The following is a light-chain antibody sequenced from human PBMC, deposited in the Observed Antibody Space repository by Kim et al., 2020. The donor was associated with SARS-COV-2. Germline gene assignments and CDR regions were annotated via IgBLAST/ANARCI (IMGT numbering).Light chain of an antibody. Sequence: QAGLTQPPSVSKGLRQTATLTCTGNSNNVGNQGAAWLQQHQGHPPKLLSYRNNNRPSGISERLSASRSGNTASLTITGLQPEDEADYYCSAWDSCLSAQVFGGGTQLTVL. J-gene: IGLJ3*02. CDR2: RNN. CDR1: SNNVGNQG. V-gene: IGLV10-54*01. CDR3: SAWDSCLSAQV.